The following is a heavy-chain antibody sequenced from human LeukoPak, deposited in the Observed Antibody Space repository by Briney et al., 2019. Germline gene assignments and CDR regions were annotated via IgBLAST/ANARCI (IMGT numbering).Heavy chain of an antibody. J-gene: IGHJ5*02. CDR2: INPNSGGT. CDR1: GYTFTGYY. D-gene: IGHD4-17*01. Sequence: ASVTVSCKASGYTFTGYYMHWVRQAPGQGLEWMGWINPNSGGTNYAQKFQGRVTMTRDTSISTAYMELSRLRSDDTAVYYCAREDYGDYLAWFDPWGQGTLVTVSS. V-gene: IGHV1-2*02. CDR3: AREDYGDYLAWFDP.